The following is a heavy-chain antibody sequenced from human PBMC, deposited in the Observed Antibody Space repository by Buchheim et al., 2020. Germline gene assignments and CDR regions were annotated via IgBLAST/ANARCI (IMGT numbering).Heavy chain of an antibody. CDR1: GFTFSSYG. Sequence: QVQLVESGGGVVQPGRSLRLSCAASGFTFSSYGMHWVRQAPGKGLEWVAVIWYDGSNKYYADSVKGRFTISRDNSKNTLYLQMNSLRAEDTAVYYCARASQMATITGACGYWGQGTL. D-gene: IGHD5-24*01. J-gene: IGHJ4*02. V-gene: IGHV3-33*01. CDR2: IWYDGSNK. CDR3: ARASQMATITGACGY.